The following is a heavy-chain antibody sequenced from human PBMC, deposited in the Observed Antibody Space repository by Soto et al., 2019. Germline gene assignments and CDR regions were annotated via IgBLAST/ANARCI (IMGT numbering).Heavy chain of an antibody. J-gene: IGHJ4*02. Sequence: QVQLQESGPGLVKPSQTLFLTCTVSGGSISSGGYYWSWIRQHPGKGLEWIGYIYYSGSTYYNYYNPSLKSRVTISVDTSKNQFSLKLSSVTAADTAVYYCARTPLLWGQGTLVTVSS. CDR1: GGSISSGGYY. V-gene: IGHV4-31*03. D-gene: IGHD1-26*01. CDR2: IYYSGSTYYN. CDR3: ARTPLL.